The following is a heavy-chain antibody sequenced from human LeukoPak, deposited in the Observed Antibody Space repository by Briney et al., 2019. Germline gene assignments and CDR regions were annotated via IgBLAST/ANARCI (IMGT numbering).Heavy chain of an antibody. CDR2: FDPVDGET. J-gene: IGHJ4*02. Sequence: VASVKVSCKVSGYTLTELSMHWVRQAPGKGLEWMGGFDPVDGETIYTQKFQGRVTMTEDTSTDTAYMELSSLSSEDTAVYYCATAVYSGYDWDYWGQGTLVTVSS. D-gene: IGHD5-12*01. CDR1: GYTLTELS. CDR3: ATAVYSGYDWDY. V-gene: IGHV1-24*01.